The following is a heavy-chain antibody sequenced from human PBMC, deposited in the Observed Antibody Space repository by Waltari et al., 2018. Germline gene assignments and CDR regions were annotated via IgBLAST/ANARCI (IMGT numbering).Heavy chain of an antibody. V-gene: IGHV4-38-2*02. J-gene: IGHJ5*02. Sequence: QVQLQESGPGLVKPSETLSLTCTVSGYSISSGYYWGWIRQPPGKGLEWIGSIYHSGSTYYNPALKSRVTISVDTSKNQFSLKLSSVTAADTAVYYCARGDCSGGSCEVDPWGQGTLVTVSS. CDR1: GYSISSGYY. CDR3: ARGDCSGGSCEVDP. CDR2: IYHSGST. D-gene: IGHD2-15*01.